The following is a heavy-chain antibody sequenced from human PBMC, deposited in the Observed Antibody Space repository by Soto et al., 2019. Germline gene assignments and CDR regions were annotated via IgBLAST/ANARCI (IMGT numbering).Heavy chain of an antibody. V-gene: IGHV3-30-3*01. D-gene: IGHD2-15*01. CDR2: ISYDGSNK. Sequence: PGGSLRLSCAASVFTFSSYAMHWVRQAPGKGLEWVAVISYDGSNKYYADSVKGRFTISRDNSKNTLYLQMNSLRAEDTAVYYCASAATSDYWGQGTLVTVSS. CDR1: VFTFSSYA. CDR3: ASAATSDY. J-gene: IGHJ4*02.